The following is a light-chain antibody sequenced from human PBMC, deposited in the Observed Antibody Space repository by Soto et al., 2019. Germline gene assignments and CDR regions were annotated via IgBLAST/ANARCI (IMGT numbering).Light chain of an antibody. CDR1: QTVSSNY. Sequence: EIILTQSPDTLSLSPGERATLSCRASQTVSSNYLAWCQQRPGQAPRLLIYGASTRAAGIPDRFSGFGSGTDFTLTISRLEPEDSAVYYCQQYGSSPPFTFGPGTKVDIK. CDR2: GAS. V-gene: IGKV3-20*01. CDR3: QQYGSSPPFT. J-gene: IGKJ3*01.